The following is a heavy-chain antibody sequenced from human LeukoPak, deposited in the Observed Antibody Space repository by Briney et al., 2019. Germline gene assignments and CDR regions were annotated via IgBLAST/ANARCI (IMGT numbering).Heavy chain of an antibody. D-gene: IGHD1-26*01. CDR2: INPNSGGT. J-gene: IGHJ6*02. CDR3: ARGGATKWGYYYYGMDV. Sequence: ASVKVSCKASGYTFTGYYMHWVRQAPGQGLEWMGWINPNSGGTNYAQKFQGWVTMTRDTSISTAYMELSRLRSDDTAVYYCARGGATKWGYYYYGMDVWGQGTTVTVSS. CDR1: GYTFTGYY. V-gene: IGHV1-2*04.